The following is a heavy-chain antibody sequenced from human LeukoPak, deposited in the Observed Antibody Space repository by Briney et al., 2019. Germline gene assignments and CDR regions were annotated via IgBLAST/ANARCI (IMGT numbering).Heavy chain of an antibody. D-gene: IGHD3-22*01. Sequence: PGGSLRLSCAASGFTFSSYWMSWVRQAPGKGLEWVSVISGSGATTYYADSVKGRFTISRDNSKKTLFLQMNSLRGEDTAVYYCAKGGRYDSSGYPDSWGQGTLVTVSS. CDR1: GFTFSSYW. J-gene: IGHJ4*02. V-gene: IGHV3-23*01. CDR3: AKGGRYDSSGYPDS. CDR2: ISGSGATT.